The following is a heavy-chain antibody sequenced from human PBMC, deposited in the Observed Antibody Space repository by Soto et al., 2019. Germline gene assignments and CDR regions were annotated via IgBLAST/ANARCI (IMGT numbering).Heavy chain of an antibody. V-gene: IGHV4-30-4*01. CDR3: ARDFFAPRGAGFDY. Sequence: SETLSLTCTVSGGSISSGDYYWSWIRQPPGKGLEWIGYIYYSGSTYYNPSLKSRVTISVDTSKNQFSLKLSSVTAADTAVYYCARDFFAPRGAGFDYWGQGTLVTVSS. CDR1: GGSISSGDYY. CDR2: IYYSGST. J-gene: IGHJ4*02. D-gene: IGHD3-10*01.